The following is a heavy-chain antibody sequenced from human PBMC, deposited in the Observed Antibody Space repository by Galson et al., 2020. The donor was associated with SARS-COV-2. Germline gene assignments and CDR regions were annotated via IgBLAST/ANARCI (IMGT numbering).Heavy chain of an antibody. CDR2: MYYTGIT. V-gene: IGHV4-39*01. J-gene: IGHJ4*02. CDR1: GDSITSRSSY. CDR3: GRLGSGSYGARLCDS. D-gene: IGHD6-19*01. Sequence: SETLSLTCTVSGDSITSRSSYWGWIRPPPGEGLEWIVSMYYTGITYYNPSLKRRVTISGDTYSNQFALKMRSGTAEDTAVYYCGRLGSGSYGARLCDSWGRRTRVIVSS.